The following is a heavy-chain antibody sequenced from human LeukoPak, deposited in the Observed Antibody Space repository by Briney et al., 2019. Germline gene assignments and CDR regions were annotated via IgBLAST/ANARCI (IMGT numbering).Heavy chain of an antibody. V-gene: IGHV3-20*04. CDR3: ARDLASSDV. CDR1: GFPFDDYG. Sequence: SGGSLRLSCAASGFPFDDYGISWVRQASGKGLKWVSGINWNGVSTGYADSVEGRFTISRDNAKKSMYLQMNSLRAEDTALYYCARDLASSDVWGKGTTVTVSS. CDR2: INWNGVST. J-gene: IGHJ6*04. D-gene: IGHD3-16*01.